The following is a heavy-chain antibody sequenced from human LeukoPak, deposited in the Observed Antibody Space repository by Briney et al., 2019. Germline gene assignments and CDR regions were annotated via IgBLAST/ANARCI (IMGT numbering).Heavy chain of an antibody. CDR3: ARVRLQHYFDY. J-gene: IGHJ4*02. CDR2: IYHSGST. V-gene: IGHV4-38-2*02. Sequence: SETLSLTCTVSGYSISSGYYWGWIRQPPGKGLEWIGSIYHSGSTYYNPSLKSRVTISVDTSKNQFSLKLSSVTAADTAVYYCARVRLQHYFDYWGQGTLVTVSS. CDR1: GYSISSGYY. D-gene: IGHD2-21*01.